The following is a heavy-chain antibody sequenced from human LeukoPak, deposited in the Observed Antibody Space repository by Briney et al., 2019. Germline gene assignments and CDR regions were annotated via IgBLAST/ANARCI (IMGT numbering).Heavy chain of an antibody. CDR2: ISGHNDEK. J-gene: IGHJ6*03. CDR1: GYTFTSYA. D-gene: IGHD2-15*01. Sequence: AXVKVSCKASGYTFTSYAISWVRQAPGQGLEGMGWISGHNDEKNYAKRLEGRVNMTTEKSKSTAYMEKRRERCEDRGVYYCARAGYCSGGSCYPYYYYYYMDVWGKGTTVTVSS. CDR3: ARAGYCSGGSCYPYYYYYYMDV. V-gene: IGHV1-18*01.